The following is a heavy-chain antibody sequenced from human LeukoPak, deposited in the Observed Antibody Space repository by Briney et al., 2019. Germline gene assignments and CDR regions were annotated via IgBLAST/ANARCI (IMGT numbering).Heavy chain of an antibody. CDR2: IYYSGTT. CDR3: ARSKYYFDY. Sequence: SKTLSLTCTVSSGSISSDYWSWIRQPPGKGLEWIGYIYYSGTTNYNPSLKSRVTMSVDTSKKQFSLRLSSVTAADTAVYYCARSKYYFDYWAQGTLVTVSS. J-gene: IGHJ4*02. CDR1: SGSISSDY. D-gene: IGHD2/OR15-2a*01. V-gene: IGHV4-59*01.